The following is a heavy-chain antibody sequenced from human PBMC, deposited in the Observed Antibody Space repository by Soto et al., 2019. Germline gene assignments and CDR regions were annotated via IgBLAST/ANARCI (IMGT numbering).Heavy chain of an antibody. CDR3: AKEGGYCSSTSCYDPFLAVNWFDP. Sequence: EVQLLESGGGLVQPGGSLRLSCAASGFTFSSYAMSWVRQAPGKGLEWVSAISGSGGSTYYADSVKGRFTISRDNSKNTLYLQMNSLRAEDTAVYYCAKEGGYCSSTSCYDPFLAVNWFDPWSKGTLVTVSS. D-gene: IGHD2-2*01. CDR1: GFTFSSYA. J-gene: IGHJ5*02. V-gene: IGHV3-23*01. CDR2: ISGSGGST.